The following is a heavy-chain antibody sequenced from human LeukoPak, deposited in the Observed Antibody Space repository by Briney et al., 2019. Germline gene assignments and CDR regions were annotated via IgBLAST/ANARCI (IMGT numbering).Heavy chain of an antibody. V-gene: IGHV3-21*01. J-gene: IGHJ4*02. D-gene: IGHD6-19*01. Sequence: PGGSLRLSCAASGFTFSSYSMNRVRQAPGKGLEWVSSISSSSSYIYYADSVKGRFTISRDNAKNSLYLQMNSLRAEDTAVYYCAMSKQWLPTGDYWGQGTLVTVSS. CDR2: ISSSSSYI. CDR3: AMSKQWLPTGDY. CDR1: GFTFSSYS.